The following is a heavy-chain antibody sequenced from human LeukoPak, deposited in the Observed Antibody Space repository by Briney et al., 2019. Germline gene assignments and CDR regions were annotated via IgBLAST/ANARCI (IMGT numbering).Heavy chain of an antibody. D-gene: IGHD4-17*01. CDR2: IDPHGGTT. CDR1: GYTFSIYS. Sequence: GASEKVSCKASGYTFSIYSVHWVRQAPGQGLEWVGTIDPHGGTTSFAQKFQGRVTLTRDMSTNTVSMELRSLRYEDTAVYFCAREGATREYTGDTWRYFFDFWGQGTLVTVSS. V-gene: IGHV1-46*01. CDR3: AREGATREYTGDTWRYFFDF. J-gene: IGHJ4*02.